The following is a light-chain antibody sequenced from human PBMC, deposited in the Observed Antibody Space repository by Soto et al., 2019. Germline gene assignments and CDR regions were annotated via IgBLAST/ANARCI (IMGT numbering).Light chain of an antibody. CDR1: QSVDNSY. V-gene: IGKV3-20*01. Sequence: EIVLTQSPGTLSLSSGERATLSCKTSQSVDNSYLAWYQHKHGQPPRLLIYGASGRATGIPDRFRASGSGTDFTLSITRLETEDFAVYYCQQYDTSPWTFGPGTRVEIK. CDR2: GAS. J-gene: IGKJ1*01. CDR3: QQYDTSPWT.